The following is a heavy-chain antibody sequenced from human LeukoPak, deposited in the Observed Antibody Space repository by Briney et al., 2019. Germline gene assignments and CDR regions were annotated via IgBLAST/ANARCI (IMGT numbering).Heavy chain of an antibody. Sequence: GGFLRLSCSASRFTFSSYSMNWVRQAPAKGLEWVSSISSSSSYIYYADSVKGRFTISRDSAKNSLYLQMNSLRAEDTAVYYCARYLATSYYYYYYMDVWGKGTTVTVSS. J-gene: IGHJ6*03. V-gene: IGHV3-21*01. CDR1: RFTFSSYS. CDR2: ISSSSSYI. D-gene: IGHD5-12*01. CDR3: ARYLATSYYYYYYMDV.